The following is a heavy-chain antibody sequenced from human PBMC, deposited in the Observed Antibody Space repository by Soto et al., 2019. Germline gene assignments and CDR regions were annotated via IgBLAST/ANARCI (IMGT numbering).Heavy chain of an antibody. V-gene: IGHV4-59*01. CDR1: GGSISSYY. CDR2: IYYSGIT. J-gene: IGHJ3*02. D-gene: IGHD2-21*02. CDR3: ARAEDCGGVCYAFDI. Sequence: SETLSLTCTVSGGSISSYYWSWIRQPPGKGLEWIGYIYYSGITNYNPSLKSRVSISVETSKNQFSLKLSSVTAADTAVYYCARAEDCGGVCYAFDIWGQGTMVTVS.